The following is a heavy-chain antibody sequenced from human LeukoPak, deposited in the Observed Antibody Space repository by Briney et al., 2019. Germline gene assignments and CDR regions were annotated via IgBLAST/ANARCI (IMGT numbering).Heavy chain of an antibody. J-gene: IGHJ4*02. V-gene: IGHV1-2*02. CDR2: INPNSGGT. Sequence: GASVKVSCKASGYTFTSYGISWVRQAPGQGLEWMGWINPNSGGTNYAQKFQGRVTMTRDTSISTAYMELSRLRSDDTAVYYCARVGTGGATLTIDYWGQGTLVTVSS. D-gene: IGHD1-26*01. CDR1: GYTFTSYG. CDR3: ARVGTGGATLTIDY.